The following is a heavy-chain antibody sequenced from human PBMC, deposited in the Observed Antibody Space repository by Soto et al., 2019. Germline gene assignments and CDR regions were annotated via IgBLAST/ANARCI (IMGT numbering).Heavy chain of an antibody. V-gene: IGHV1-69*13. J-gene: IGHJ6*02. D-gene: IGHD2-2*01. Sequence: SVKVSCKAPGGTFSTYAISWVRQAPGQGLEWMGGIIPMFGTANYAQRFQDRVTITADESTNTVYMELSSLRSEDTAVYYCAREGLVLVPTTVNSDYYYYAMDVWGQGTTVTVSS. CDR3: AREGLVLVPTTVNSDYYYYAMDV. CDR1: GGTFSTYA. CDR2: IIPMFGTA.